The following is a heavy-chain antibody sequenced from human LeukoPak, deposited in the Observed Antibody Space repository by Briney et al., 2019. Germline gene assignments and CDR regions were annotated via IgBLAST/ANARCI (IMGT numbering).Heavy chain of an antibody. CDR3: ARVFGSGNLLQYYFDY. CDR2: IYDSGST. D-gene: IGHD3-10*01. Sequence: PSETLSLTCTVSGGSIRSSYYYWGWIRQPPGKGLEWIGSIYDSGSTYYNPSLKSRVTVSVDTSKNQFSLKLSSVTAADTAVYYCARVFGSGNLLQYYFDYWGQGTLVTVSS. J-gene: IGHJ4*02. CDR1: GGSIRSSYYY. V-gene: IGHV4-39*01.